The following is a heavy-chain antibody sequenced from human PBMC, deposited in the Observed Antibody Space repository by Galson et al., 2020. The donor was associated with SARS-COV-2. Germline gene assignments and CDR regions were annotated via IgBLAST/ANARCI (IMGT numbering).Heavy chain of an antibody. J-gene: IGHJ5*02. CDR3: ARHTDIMTNHGNWFDP. Sequence: SETLSLTCTVSGGSISSSSYYWGWTRQPPGKGLEWIGSIYYSGSTYYNPSLKSRVTISVDTSKNQFSLKLSSVTAADTAVYYCARHTDIMTNHGNWFDPWGQGTLVTVSS. CDR1: GGSISSSSYY. V-gene: IGHV4-39*01. CDR2: IYYSGST. D-gene: IGHD3-9*01.